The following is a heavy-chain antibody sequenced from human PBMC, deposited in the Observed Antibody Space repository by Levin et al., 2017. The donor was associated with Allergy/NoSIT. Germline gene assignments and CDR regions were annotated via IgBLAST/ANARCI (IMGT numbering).Heavy chain of an antibody. D-gene: IGHD3-3*01. CDR1: GLTFNNAW. Sequence: GGSLRLSCAASGLTFNNAWMSWVRQAPGKGLEWVGRIKSKTDGGTTDYAAPVKGSFTISRDDSKNTLYLQMHSPKTEDTAVYSCTTHPCNYDFWSGYYFCYFDYWGQGTLVTVSS. V-gene: IGHV3-15*01. CDR2: IKSKTDGGTT. CDR3: TTHPCNYDFWSGYYFCYFDY. J-gene: IGHJ4*02.